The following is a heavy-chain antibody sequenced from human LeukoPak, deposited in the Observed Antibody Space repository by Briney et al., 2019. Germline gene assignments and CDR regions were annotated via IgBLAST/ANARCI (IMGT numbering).Heavy chain of an antibody. CDR1: GFTFSSYG. CDR3: AKVQGSLWFGELLSYFDY. V-gene: IGHV3-30*18. D-gene: IGHD3-10*01. J-gene: IGHJ4*02. Sequence: GGSLRLSCAASGFTFSSYGMHWVRQAPGKGLEWVAVISYDGSNKYYADSVKGRFTISRDNSKNTLYLQMNSLRAEDTAVYYCAKVQGSLWFGELLSYFDYWGQGTLVTVSS. CDR2: ISYDGSNK.